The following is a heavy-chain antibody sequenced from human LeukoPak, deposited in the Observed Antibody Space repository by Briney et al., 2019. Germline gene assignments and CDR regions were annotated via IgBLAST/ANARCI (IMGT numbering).Heavy chain of an antibody. Sequence: SETLSLTCTVSGGSINSYYWSWIRQPPGKGLEWIGYIYYSGSTNYNPSLKSRVSISLDTSKNQFSLKLSSVTAADTAVYYCARQRLDFSSSRWYNWFDPWGQGTLVTVSS. J-gene: IGHJ5*02. V-gene: IGHV4-59*08. D-gene: IGHD6-13*01. CDR1: GGSINSYY. CDR2: IYYSGST. CDR3: ARQRLDFSSSRWYNWFDP.